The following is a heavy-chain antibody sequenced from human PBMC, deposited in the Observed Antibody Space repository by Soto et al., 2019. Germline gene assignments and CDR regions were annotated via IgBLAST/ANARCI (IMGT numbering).Heavy chain of an antibody. Sequence: QVQLQESGPGLVRPSETLSLTCTASGGSVSSSSHYWSWIRQSPVKGLEWIGYVYYNGYTHYNPSLRGRVTISADTSNNQFSLTLESVTAADTAVYYCARDHIATAGTLDFWGQGTLVTVSS. CDR3: ARDHIATAGTLDF. CDR1: GGSVSSSSHY. V-gene: IGHV4-61*01. J-gene: IGHJ4*02. D-gene: IGHD2-21*02. CDR2: VYYNGYT.